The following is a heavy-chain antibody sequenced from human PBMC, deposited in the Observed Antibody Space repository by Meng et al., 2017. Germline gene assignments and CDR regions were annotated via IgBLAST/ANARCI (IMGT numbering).Heavy chain of an antibody. CDR2: IIPIFGIA. J-gene: IGHJ6*02. D-gene: IGHD3-22*01. V-gene: IGHV1-69*05. Sequence: SVKVSCKASGGTFSSYAISWVRQAPGQGLEWMGGIIPIFGIANYAQKFQGRVTITTDESTSTAYMELSSLRSEDTAVYYCARDIRAYYYDSSGHYYYYGMDVWGQGTTVTVSS. CDR3: ARDIRAYYYDSSGHYYYYGMDV. CDR1: GGTFSSYA.